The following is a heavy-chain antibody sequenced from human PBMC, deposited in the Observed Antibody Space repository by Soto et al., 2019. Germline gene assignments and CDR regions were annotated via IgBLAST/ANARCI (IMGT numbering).Heavy chain of an antibody. CDR3: GRDEVRNGVGV. CDR1: GFTFSSYS. CDR2: ISSSSSYI. J-gene: IGHJ6*02. Sequence: GGSLRLSCAASGFTFSSYSMNWVRQAPGKGLEWVSSISSSSSYIYYADSVKGRFTISRDNANNLVYLQMNSLRAEDTALYYCGRDEVRNGVGVWGQGTTVTVSS. V-gene: IGHV3-21*06.